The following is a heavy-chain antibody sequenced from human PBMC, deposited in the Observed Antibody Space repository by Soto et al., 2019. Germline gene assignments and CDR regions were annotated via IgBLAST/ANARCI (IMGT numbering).Heavy chain of an antibody. CDR3: AAGLYYDFWSGYYTNYYYYGMDV. CDR1: GFTFTSSA. D-gene: IGHD3-3*01. Sequence: QMPLVQSGPEVKKPGTSVKVSCKASGFTFTSSAVQWVRQARGQRLEWIGWIVVGSGNTNYAQKFQERVTITRDMSTSTAYMELSSLRSEDTAVYYCAAGLYYDFWSGYYTNYYYYGMDVWGQGTTVTVSS. CDR2: IVVGSGNT. J-gene: IGHJ6*02. V-gene: IGHV1-58*01.